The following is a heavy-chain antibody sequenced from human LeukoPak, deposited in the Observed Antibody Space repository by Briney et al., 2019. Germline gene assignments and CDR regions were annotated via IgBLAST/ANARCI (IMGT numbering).Heavy chain of an antibody. CDR2: ISAHNGNT. CDR3: ARDPIGYCSSTSCYIGVRFDP. Sequence: ASVKVSCKASGYTFTNYGIRWVRQAPGQGLEWMGWISAHNGNTNYAQKLQGRVTMTTDTSTSTAYMELRSLRSDDTAVYYCARDPIGYCSSTSCYIGVRFDPWGQGTLVTVSS. J-gene: IGHJ5*02. CDR1: GYTFTNYG. D-gene: IGHD2-2*02. V-gene: IGHV1-18*01.